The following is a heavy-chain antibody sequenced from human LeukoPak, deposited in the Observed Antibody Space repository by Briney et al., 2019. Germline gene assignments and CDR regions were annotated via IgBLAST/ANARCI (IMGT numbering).Heavy chain of an antibody. V-gene: IGHV4-39*07. CDR1: GGSISGTSYC. J-gene: IGHJ4*02. CDR3: ARDGSDNWGLFDN. Sequence: KTSETLSLTCSVSGGSISGTSYCWGRIRQPPGKGPEWIGSHYHTGRIYHNPSLNSRVTISVDTSKNQFSLRLSSVTDADTAVYYCARDGSDNWGLFDNWGRGTLVTVSS. D-gene: IGHD1-1*01. CDR2: HYHTGRI.